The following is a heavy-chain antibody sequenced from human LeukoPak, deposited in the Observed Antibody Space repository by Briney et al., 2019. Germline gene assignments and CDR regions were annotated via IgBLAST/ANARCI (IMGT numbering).Heavy chain of an antibody. V-gene: IGHV4-59*01. D-gene: IGHD4-17*01. CDR2: IYYSGST. Sequence: PSETLSLTCTVSGGSISSYYWSWIRQPPGKGLEWIGYIYYSGSTNYNPSLKSRVTISVDTSKNQFSLKLSSVTAADTAVYYCARHDYGDSELDYWDQGTLVTVSS. CDR1: GGSISSYY. J-gene: IGHJ4*02. CDR3: ARHDYGDSELDY.